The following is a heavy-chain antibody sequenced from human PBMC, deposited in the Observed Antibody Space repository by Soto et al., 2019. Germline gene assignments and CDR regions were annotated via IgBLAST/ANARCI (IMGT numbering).Heavy chain of an antibody. CDR2: ISGYNGNT. CDR3: ARYRATINSFWFDP. Sequence: QVQLVQSGAEVKKPGASVKVSCKASGYTFTSYGISWVRQAPGQGLEWMGWISGYNGNTNYAQKLQGRVTMTTDTSTSTAYMGLRSLRADDTAVYYCARYRATINSFWFDPWGQGTRVTVSS. J-gene: IGHJ5*02. D-gene: IGHD5-12*01. CDR1: GYTFTSYG. V-gene: IGHV1-18*01.